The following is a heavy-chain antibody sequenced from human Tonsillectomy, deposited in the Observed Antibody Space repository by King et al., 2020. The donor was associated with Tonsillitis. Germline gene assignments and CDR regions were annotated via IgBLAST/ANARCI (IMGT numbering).Heavy chain of an antibody. CDR1: GDSVSSNSAA. CDR2: TYYRSTWYN. J-gene: IGHJ4*02. D-gene: IGHD4-23*01. CDR3: ARDRRYGGNSFDY. Sequence: VQLQQSGPGLVKPSQTLSLTCAISGDSVSSNSAAWNWIRQSPSRGLDWLGRTYYRSTWYNEYALSVRSRITINPDTSKNQFSLQLNSVTPEDTAVYFCARDRRYGGNSFDYWGQGTLITVSS. V-gene: IGHV6-1*01.